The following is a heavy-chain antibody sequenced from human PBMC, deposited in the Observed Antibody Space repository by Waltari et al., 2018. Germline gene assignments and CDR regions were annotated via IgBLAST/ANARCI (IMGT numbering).Heavy chain of an antibody. V-gene: IGHV4-34*01. Sequence: QVQLQQWGAGLLKPSETLSLTCAVYGGSLSGYHWSWIRQPPGKGLEWIGESNHSGRSNYNPSLKSQVTISKDTSKNQFSLKMSSVTAADTAVYYCARESPGYRSGFDPWGQGTLVTVSS. CDR3: ARESPGYRSGFDP. CDR2: SNHSGRS. J-gene: IGHJ5*02. CDR1: GGSLSGYH. D-gene: IGHD6-19*01.